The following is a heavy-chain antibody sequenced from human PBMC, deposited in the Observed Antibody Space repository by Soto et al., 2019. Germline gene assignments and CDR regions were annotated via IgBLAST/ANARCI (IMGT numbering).Heavy chain of an antibody. CDR2: ISVSGDIT. J-gene: IGHJ4*02. V-gene: IGHV3-23*01. Sequence: EVQLLESGGALVQPGGSLRLSCAASGFTFSSYAMSWVRQAPGKGLEWVSAISVSGDITYYADSVKGRFSISRDNSKDTMYLQMNSLRAEDTAIYYCARYFRGSGRYFFDYWGQGTLVTVSS. CDR3: ARYFRGSGRYFFDY. D-gene: IGHD6-19*01. CDR1: GFTFSSYA.